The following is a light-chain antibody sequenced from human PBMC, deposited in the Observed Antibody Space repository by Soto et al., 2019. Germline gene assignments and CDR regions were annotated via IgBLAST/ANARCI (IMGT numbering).Light chain of an antibody. J-gene: IGKJ1*01. CDR3: QQYNNWPRT. CDR2: GPS. CDR1: QSVSSN. Sequence: EIVMTQSPATLSVSPGERATLSCRASQSVSSNLAWYQQKPGQAPRLLIYGPSTRATGIPATFSGSGSGTEFPLTISSLQSEDFAVYYCQQYNNWPRTFGQGTKVEIK. V-gene: IGKV3-15*01.